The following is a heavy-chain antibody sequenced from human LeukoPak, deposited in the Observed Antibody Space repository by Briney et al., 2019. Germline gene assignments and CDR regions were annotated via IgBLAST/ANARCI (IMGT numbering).Heavy chain of an antibody. J-gene: IGHJ4*02. V-gene: IGHV3-23*01. CDR1: GFTFSSYA. CDR3: ALDREYQLPRDDY. CDR2: ISGSGGST. D-gene: IGHD2-2*01. Sequence: PGGSLRLSCAASGFTFSSYAVSWVRQAPGKGLEWVSAISGSGGSTYYADSVKGWFTISRDNSKNTLYLQMNSLRAEDTAVYYCALDREYQLPRDDYWGQGTLVTVSS.